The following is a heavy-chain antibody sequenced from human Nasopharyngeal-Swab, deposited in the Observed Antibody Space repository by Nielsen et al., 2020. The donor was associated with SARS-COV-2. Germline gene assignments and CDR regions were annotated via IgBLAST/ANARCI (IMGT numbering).Heavy chain of an antibody. CDR3: AREFGAGAFGF. CDR2: ISGGGVTI. Sequence: GESLKISCAASGFLLSSYELNWVRQAPGKGLEWVASISGGGVTIFYADSVKGRFTISRDNAKNSLFLQLNSLRAEDTATYYCAREFGAGAFGFWGQGTLVTVSS. J-gene: IGHJ4*02. V-gene: IGHV3-48*03. CDR1: GFLLSSYE. D-gene: IGHD3-16*01.